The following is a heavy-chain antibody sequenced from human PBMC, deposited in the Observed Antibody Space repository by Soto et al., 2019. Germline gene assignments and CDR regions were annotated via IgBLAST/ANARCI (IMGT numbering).Heavy chain of an antibody. Sequence: SVKVSCKASGGTFSSYAISWVRQAPGQGLEWMGGIIPIFGTANYAQKFQGRVTITADESTSTAYMELSSLRSEDTAVYYCARGSASRSVVPAAIHHGVDYYYGMDVWGQGTRVTVSS. J-gene: IGHJ6*02. CDR1: GGTFSSYA. CDR3: ARGSASRSVVPAAIHHGVDYYYGMDV. CDR2: IIPIFGTA. V-gene: IGHV1-69*13. D-gene: IGHD2-2*02.